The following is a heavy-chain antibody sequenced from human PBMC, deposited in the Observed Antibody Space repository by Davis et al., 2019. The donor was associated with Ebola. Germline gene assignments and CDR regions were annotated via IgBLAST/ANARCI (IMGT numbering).Heavy chain of an antibody. CDR1: GGSISSYY. CDR2: IYYSGST. J-gene: IGHJ5*02. CDR3: ARPNFGVVVGGWFDP. V-gene: IGHV4-59*08. Sequence: SETLSLTCTVSGGSISSYYWSWIRQPPGKGLEWIGYIYYSGSTNYNPSLKSRVTISVDTSKNQFSLKLSSETAADTAVYYCARPNFGVVVGGWFDPWGQGTLVTDSS. D-gene: IGHD3-3*01.